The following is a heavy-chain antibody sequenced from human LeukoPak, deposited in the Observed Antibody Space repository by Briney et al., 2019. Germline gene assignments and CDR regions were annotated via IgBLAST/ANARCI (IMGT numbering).Heavy chain of an antibody. CDR1: GFTFSSYA. J-gene: IGHJ4*02. V-gene: IGHV3-23*01. Sequence: GGSLRLSCAASGFTFSSYAMSWVRQAPGKGLEWVSAISGSGGSTYYADSVKGRFTISRDNSKNTLYLQMNSLRAENTAVYYCAKDGSGYSYGCIDYWGQGTLVTVSS. CDR2: ISGSGGST. D-gene: IGHD5-18*01. CDR3: AKDGSGYSYGCIDY.